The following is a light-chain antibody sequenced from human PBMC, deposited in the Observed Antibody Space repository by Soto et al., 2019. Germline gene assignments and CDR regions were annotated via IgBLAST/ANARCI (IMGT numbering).Light chain of an antibody. CDR3: SSYTSSGTYV. V-gene: IGLV2-8*01. Sequence: QSALAQPPSASGSPGQSVTISCTGAGTDVGQYNYVSWYQQHPGKAPKLLIHHVSRRPSGVPARFSGSKSGNTASLTVSGLQTEDEADYYCSSYTSSGTYVFGTGTKVTVL. CDR2: HVS. CDR1: GTDVGQYNY. J-gene: IGLJ1*01.